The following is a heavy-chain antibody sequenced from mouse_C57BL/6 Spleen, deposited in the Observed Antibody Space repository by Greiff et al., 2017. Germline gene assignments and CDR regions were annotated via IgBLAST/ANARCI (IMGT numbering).Heavy chain of an antibody. D-gene: IGHD1-1*01. Sequence: QVQLQQSGSELRSPGSSVKLSCKDFDSEVFPIAYMSWVRQKPGHGFEWIGGILPSIGRTIYGEKFEDKATLDADTLSNTAYLELNSLTSEDSAIYYCARGGYGSRGDWYFDVWGTGTTVTVSS. CDR1: DSEVFPIAY. CDR3: ARGGYGSRGDWYFDV. CDR2: ILPSIGRT. J-gene: IGHJ1*03. V-gene: IGHV15-2*01.